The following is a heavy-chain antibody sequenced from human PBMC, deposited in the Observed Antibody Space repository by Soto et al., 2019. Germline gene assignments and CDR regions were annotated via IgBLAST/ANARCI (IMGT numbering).Heavy chain of an antibody. CDR2: ISSSSSTI. CDR1: GFTFSSYS. V-gene: IGHV3-48*01. Sequence: GGSLRLSCAASGFTFSSYSMNWVRQAPGKGLEWVSYISSSSSTIYYADSVKGRFTISRDNAKNSLYLQMNSLRAEDTAVYYCARAFLGYGSGRMIGLWGRGTLVTVSS. CDR3: ARAFLGYGSGRMIGL. D-gene: IGHD3-10*01. J-gene: IGHJ2*01.